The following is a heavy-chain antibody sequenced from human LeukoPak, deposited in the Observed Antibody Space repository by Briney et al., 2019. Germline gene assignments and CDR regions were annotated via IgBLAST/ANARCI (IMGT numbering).Heavy chain of an antibody. J-gene: IGHJ3*02. CDR3: ARNDYVWGSYRYTSIQGRDAFDI. CDR1: GGSFSGYY. Sequence: SETLSLTCAVYGGSFSGYYWGWIRQPPGKGLEWIGSIYHSGSTYYNPSLKSRVTISVDTSKNQFSLKLSSVTAADTAVYYCARNDYVWGSYRYTSIQGRDAFDIWGQGTMVTVSS. CDR2: IYHSGST. V-gene: IGHV4-38-2*01. D-gene: IGHD3-16*02.